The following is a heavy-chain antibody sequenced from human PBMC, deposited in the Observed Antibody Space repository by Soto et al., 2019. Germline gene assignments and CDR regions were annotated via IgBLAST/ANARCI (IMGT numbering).Heavy chain of an antibody. CDR1: GFTFSSYW. J-gene: IGHJ4*02. D-gene: IGHD6-19*01. CDR3: ARDWGSSGRPYDLDY. CDR2: ISSDGSST. Sequence: EVQLVESGGGLVQPGGSLRLSCAASGFTFSSYWMHWVRQAPGKGLVWVSRISSDGSSTTYADSVKGRFTISRDNAKNTLFLQMNSLRAEDTAVYYCARDWGSSGRPYDLDYWGQGTLVTVSS. V-gene: IGHV3-74*01.